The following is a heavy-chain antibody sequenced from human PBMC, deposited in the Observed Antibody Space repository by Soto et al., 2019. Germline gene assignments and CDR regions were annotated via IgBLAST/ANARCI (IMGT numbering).Heavy chain of an antibody. CDR1: GGSISSGDYY. CDR2: IYYSGST. Sequence: SETLSLTCTVSGGSISSGDYYWSWIRQPPGKGLEWIGYIYYSGSTYYNPSLKSRVTISVDTSKNQFSLKLSSVTAADTAVYYCARDNILGILYSGMDVWGQGTTVTVS. CDR3: ARDNILGILYSGMDV. V-gene: IGHV4-30-4*01. J-gene: IGHJ6*02. D-gene: IGHD3-3*01.